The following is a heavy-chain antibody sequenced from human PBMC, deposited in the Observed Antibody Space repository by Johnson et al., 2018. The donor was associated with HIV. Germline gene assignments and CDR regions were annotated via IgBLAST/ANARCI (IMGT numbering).Heavy chain of an antibody. Sequence: VQLVESGGGVVQPGRSLRLSCAASGFTVSSNYMSWVRQAPGKGLEWVSVIYSGGSTYYADSVKGRFTISRDNSKNTLYLQMNSLRAEDTAVYYCARSRYDSSGYGIWGQGTMVTVSS. CDR1: GFTVSSNY. J-gene: IGHJ3*02. CDR2: IYSGGST. D-gene: IGHD3-22*01. V-gene: IGHV3-66*01. CDR3: ARSRYDSSGYGI.